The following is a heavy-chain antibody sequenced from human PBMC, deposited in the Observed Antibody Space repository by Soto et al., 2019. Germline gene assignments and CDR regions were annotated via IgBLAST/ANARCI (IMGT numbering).Heavy chain of an antibody. D-gene: IGHD1-26*01. CDR2: FNPRDPAA. CDR1: GYSFITYW. CDR3: ARGGKHGSHFYGMDV. J-gene: IGHJ6*02. Sequence: GESLKISCVGAGYSFITYWVAGVRQMPGKGLEWMGIFNPRDPAATYSPSFQGQVTISADRSISTAYLQWNSLKASDTAIYYCARGGKHGSHFYGMDVWGQGTTVTVSS. V-gene: IGHV5-51*01.